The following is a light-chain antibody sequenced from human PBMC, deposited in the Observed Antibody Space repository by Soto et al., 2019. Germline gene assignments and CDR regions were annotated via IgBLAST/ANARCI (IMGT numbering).Light chain of an antibody. CDR3: QQYYTYSP. J-gene: IGKJ1*01. CDR2: GAS. CDR1: QSISTS. Sequence: DIQLSQSPSTLSASVGDRVTITCRATQSISTSLAWYQQKPGKAPNLLISGASNLESGVPSRFSGSGSGTEFTLTISSLQPDDFSSYYCQQYYTYSPFGQGTKADIK. V-gene: IGKV1-5*01.